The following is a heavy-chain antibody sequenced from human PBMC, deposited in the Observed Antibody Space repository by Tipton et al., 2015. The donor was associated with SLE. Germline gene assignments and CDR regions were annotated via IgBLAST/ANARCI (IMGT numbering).Heavy chain of an antibody. V-gene: IGHV4-38-2*02. CDR3: ARDYSSGYFDY. CDR2: IYYSGST. J-gene: IGHJ4*02. Sequence: GLVKPSETLSLTCAVSGYSISSGYYWGWIRQPPGKGLEWIGSIYYSGSTYYNPSLKSRVTISVDTSKNQFSLKLSSVTAADTAVYYCARDYSSGYFDYWGQGTLVTVSS. CDR1: GYSISSGYY. D-gene: IGHD6-19*01.